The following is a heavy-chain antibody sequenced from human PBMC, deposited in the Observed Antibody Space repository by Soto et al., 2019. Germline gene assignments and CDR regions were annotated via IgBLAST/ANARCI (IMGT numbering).Heavy chain of an antibody. D-gene: IGHD3-10*01. CDR3: ARGEITLLGGMDV. CDR1: VGSFRGYY. J-gene: IGHJ6*02. V-gene: IGHV4-34*01. CDR2: INHSGSS. Sequence: SETLSLTCTVSVGSFRGYYWGWVRQPPGKGLEWIGEINHSGSSNYHPSLKSRVTISVATSKNQFSLTVNSVTPADTAVYYCARGEITLLGGMDVWGQGTTVTVSS.